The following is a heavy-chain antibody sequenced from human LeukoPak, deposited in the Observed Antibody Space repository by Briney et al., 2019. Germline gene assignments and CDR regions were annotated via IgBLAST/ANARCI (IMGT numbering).Heavy chain of an antibody. CDR3: ARSGTAYCSGGSCYGSKFDP. Sequence: ASVKVSCTASGYMFTSYGITWVRQAPGQGLEWMGWISAYNGNTNYAQNLQGRVTMTTDTSTSTAYMELRSLRSDDTAVYYCARSGTAYCSGGSCYGSKFDPWGQGTLVTVSS. D-gene: IGHD2-15*01. CDR2: ISAYNGNT. J-gene: IGHJ5*02. V-gene: IGHV1-18*01. CDR1: GYMFTSYG.